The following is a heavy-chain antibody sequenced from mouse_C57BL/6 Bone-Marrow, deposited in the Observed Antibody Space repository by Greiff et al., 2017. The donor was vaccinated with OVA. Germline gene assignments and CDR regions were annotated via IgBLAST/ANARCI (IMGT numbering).Heavy chain of an antibody. Sequence: QVQLKQPGAELVKPGASVKMSCKASGYTFTSYWITWVKQRPGHGLEWIGDIYPGSGSTNYNEKFKSKATLTVDTSSSTANMQLSSLTSEDSAVYYCARKRGGYWGQGTTLTVSS. CDR3: ARKRGGY. CDR1: GYTFTSYW. V-gene: IGHV1-55*01. J-gene: IGHJ2*01. CDR2: IYPGSGST.